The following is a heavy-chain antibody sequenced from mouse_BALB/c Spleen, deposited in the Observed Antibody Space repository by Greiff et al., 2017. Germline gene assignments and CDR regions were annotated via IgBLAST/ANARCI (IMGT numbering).Heavy chain of an antibody. D-gene: IGHD2-14*01. CDR3: ARDWDYRYDAGY. V-gene: IGHV3-6*02. J-gene: IGHJ3*01. Sequence: EVKLMESGPGLVKPSQSLSLTCSVTGYSITSGYYWNWIRQFPGNKLEWMGYISYDGSNNYNPSLKNRISITRDTSKNQFFLKLNSVTTEDTATYYCARDWDYRYDAGYWGQGTLVTVSA. CDR2: ISYDGSN. CDR1: GYSITSGYY.